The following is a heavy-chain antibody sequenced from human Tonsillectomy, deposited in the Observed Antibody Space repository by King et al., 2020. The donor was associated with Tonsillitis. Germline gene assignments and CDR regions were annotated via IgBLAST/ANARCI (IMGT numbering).Heavy chain of an antibody. CDR1: GFTFSSYA. CDR2: ISYDGSNK. CDR3: ARDLRCYNNYYYYGMDV. Sequence: QLVQSGGGVVQPGRSLRLSCAASGFTFSSYAMHWVRLAPGKGLEWVAVISYDGSNKYYADSVKGRFTISRDNSKNTLYLQMNSLRVEDTAVFHCARDLRCYNNYYYYGMDVWGQGTTVTVSS. D-gene: IGHD4-17*01. J-gene: IGHJ6*02. V-gene: IGHV3-30-3*01.